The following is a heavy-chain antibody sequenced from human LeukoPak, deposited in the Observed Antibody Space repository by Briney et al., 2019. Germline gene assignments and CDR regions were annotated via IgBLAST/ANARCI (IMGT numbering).Heavy chain of an antibody. Sequence: GGSLRLSCTASGFTFNNYAMSWVRPAPGKGLEWVSALSASGGTTYYADSVKGRFTISRDNSENTLFLQMNSLRAEDTAVYHCAKEPREYCSSTSCPNWFDSWGQGTLVTVSS. CDR3: AKEPREYCSSTSCPNWFDS. J-gene: IGHJ5*01. V-gene: IGHV3-23*01. CDR2: LSASGGTT. D-gene: IGHD2-2*01. CDR1: GFTFNNYA.